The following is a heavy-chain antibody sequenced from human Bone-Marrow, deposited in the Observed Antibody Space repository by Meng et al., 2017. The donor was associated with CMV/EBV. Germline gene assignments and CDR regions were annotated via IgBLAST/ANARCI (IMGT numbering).Heavy chain of an antibody. CDR2: ISRSGSSL. J-gene: IGHJ4*02. CDR3: ARLPAYRAAPIDY. V-gene: IGHV3-11*04. D-gene: IGHD6-6*01. Sequence: GESLKISCVASGFSFSKHWMSWVRQAPGKGLEWVSCISRSGSSLFYADSVKGRFTISRDNAKNSLYLQMSSLRAEDSAVYYCARLPAYRAAPIDYWGQGTLVTVSS. CDR1: GFSFSKHW.